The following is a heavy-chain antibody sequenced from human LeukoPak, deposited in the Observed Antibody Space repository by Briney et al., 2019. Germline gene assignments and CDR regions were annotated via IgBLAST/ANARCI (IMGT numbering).Heavy chain of an antibody. J-gene: IGHJ4*02. CDR2: ISNSDSTV. CDR3: ARVPGSSGWNYYFDY. Sequence: EGSLRLSCAASGFSFSSYSMNWVRQAPGKGLEWVSYISNSDSTVYYADSVKGRFTISRDNAKLSLFLQMNSLRAEDTAVYYCARVPGSSGWNYYFDYWGQGTLVTVSS. CDR1: GFSFSSYS. V-gene: IGHV3-48*01. D-gene: IGHD6-19*01.